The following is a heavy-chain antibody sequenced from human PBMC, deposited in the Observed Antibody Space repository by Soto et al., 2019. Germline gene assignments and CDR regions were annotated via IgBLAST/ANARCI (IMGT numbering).Heavy chain of an antibody. CDR3: ARDTSLPRNYYDSSGYPDY. V-gene: IGHV3-33*01. CDR1: GFTFSSYG. CDR2: IWYDGSNK. Sequence: QPGGSLRLSCAASGFTFSSYGMHWVRQAPGKGLEWVAVIWYDGSNKYYADSVKGRFTISRDNSKNTLYLQMNSLRAEDTAVYYCARDTSLPRNYYDSSGYPDYWGQGTLVTVSS. D-gene: IGHD3-22*01. J-gene: IGHJ4*02.